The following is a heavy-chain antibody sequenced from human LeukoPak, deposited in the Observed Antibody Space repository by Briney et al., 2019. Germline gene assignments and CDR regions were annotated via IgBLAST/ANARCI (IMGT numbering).Heavy chain of an antibody. D-gene: IGHD2-15*01. CDR2: IYSGGAT. V-gene: IGHV3-66*01. J-gene: IGHJ3*02. CDR3: AREKKCSGGSCYGYAFDI. Sequence: GGSLRLSCAVSGFSVESNYMSWVRQPPGKGLEWVSVIYSGGATKHADSVKGRFIISRDNSKNTLYLQMNNLRAEDTAVYYCAREKKCSGGSCYGYAFDIWGEGTMVTVSS. CDR1: GFSVESNY.